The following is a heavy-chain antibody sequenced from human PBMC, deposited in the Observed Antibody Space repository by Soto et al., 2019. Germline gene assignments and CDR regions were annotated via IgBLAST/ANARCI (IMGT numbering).Heavy chain of an antibody. Sequence: EVQLVESGGGLVKPGGSLRLSCAASGFTFSSYSMNWVRQAPGKGLECVASISSSSSYIYYADSVKGRFTISRDNAKNSLYLQMNSQRAEDKAVYCCARDRANYGSEPNLYYYDCMDVWGQGPTVTVSS. CDR1: GFTFSSYS. CDR2: ISSSSSYI. V-gene: IGHV3-21*01. J-gene: IGHJ6*02. D-gene: IGHD3-10*01. CDR3: ARDRANYGSEPNLYYYDCMDV.